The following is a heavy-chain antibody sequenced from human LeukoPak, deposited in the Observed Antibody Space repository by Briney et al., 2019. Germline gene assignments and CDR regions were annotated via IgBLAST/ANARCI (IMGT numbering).Heavy chain of an antibody. CDR1: GFTFSSYA. J-gene: IGHJ4*02. V-gene: IGHV3-30-3*01. Sequence: GGSLRLSCAASGFTFSSYAMHWVRQAPGKGLEWVAVISYDGSNKYYADSVKGRFTISRDNAKNSLYLQMNSLRAEDTAVYYCAREEDIVGATTYFDYWGQGTLVTVSS. CDR2: ISYDGSNK. CDR3: AREEDIVGATTYFDY. D-gene: IGHD1-26*01.